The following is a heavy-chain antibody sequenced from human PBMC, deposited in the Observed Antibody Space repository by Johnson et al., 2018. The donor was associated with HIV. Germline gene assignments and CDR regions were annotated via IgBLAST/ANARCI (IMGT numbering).Heavy chain of an antibody. D-gene: IGHD3-22*01. CDR3: ASLQTYYYDSSGYNDAFDI. CDR2: ISYDGSNK. J-gene: IGHJ3*02. V-gene: IGHV3-30*04. Sequence: QVQLVESGGGVVQPGRSLRLSCAASGFTFSSYAMHWVRQAPGKGLEWVAVISYDGSNKYYADSVKGRFTISRDNSKNTLYLQMNSLRAEDTAVYYCASLQTYYYDSSGYNDAFDIWGQGTMVTVSS. CDR1: GFTFSSYA.